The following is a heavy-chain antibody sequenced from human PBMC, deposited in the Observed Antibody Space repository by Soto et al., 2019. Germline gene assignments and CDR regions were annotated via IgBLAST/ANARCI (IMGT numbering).Heavy chain of an antibody. CDR2: ISAYNGNT. Sequence: QVQLVQSGAEVKKPGASVKVSCKASGYTFTSYGISWVRQAPGQGLEWMGWISAYNGNTKSAQKLQGRVTMTTDTSTSPAYMELMSMRSADTAVYYCARDLAVGLVDYWGQGTLVTVSS. CDR1: GYTFTSYG. D-gene: IGHD6-19*01. CDR3: ARDLAVGLVDY. J-gene: IGHJ4*02. V-gene: IGHV1-18*01.